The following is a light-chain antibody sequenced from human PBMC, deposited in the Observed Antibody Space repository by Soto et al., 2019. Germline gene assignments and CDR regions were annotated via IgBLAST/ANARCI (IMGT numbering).Light chain of an antibody. Sequence: DIQMTQSPATLSGSVGDRVTITCRASHTISSWLAWYQQKPGKAPKLLIYDASSLESGVPSRFSGSGSGTEFTLSIRSMQPEDFATYYCQQYKSFWTFGQGTKVDIK. CDR2: DAS. V-gene: IGKV1-5*01. CDR1: HTISSW. CDR3: QQYKSFWT. J-gene: IGKJ1*01.